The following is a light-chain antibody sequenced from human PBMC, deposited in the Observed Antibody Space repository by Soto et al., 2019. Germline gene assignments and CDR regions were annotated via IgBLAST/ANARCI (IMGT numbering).Light chain of an antibody. Sequence: EIVLTQSPGTLSLSPGERATLSCRASQSVSSTYLAWYQQQPGQAPRLLIYGASSRATGIPDRFSGSGSGTEFTLTISSLQSEDFAVYYCQQYNNRPPYTFGQGTRLEIK. J-gene: IGKJ5*01. CDR1: QSVSSTY. V-gene: IGKV3-20*01. CDR3: QQYNNRPPYT. CDR2: GAS.